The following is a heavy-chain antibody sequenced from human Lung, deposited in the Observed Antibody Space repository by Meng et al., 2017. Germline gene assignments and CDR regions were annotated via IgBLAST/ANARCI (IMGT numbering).Heavy chain of an antibody. J-gene: IGHJ2*01. CDR3: ARDKPPNDV. V-gene: IGHV3-30*01. CDR2: MSFDGAQI. CDR1: GFTFNTYA. Sequence: QVQWVESGGGLVKPGGSLGLSCAASGFTFNTYAMHWVRQAPGKGLEWVSLMSFDGAQIYYSDSVRGRFTISRDNSKNTLYLQMNSLRAEDTAVYYCARDKPPNDVWGRGTLVTVSS.